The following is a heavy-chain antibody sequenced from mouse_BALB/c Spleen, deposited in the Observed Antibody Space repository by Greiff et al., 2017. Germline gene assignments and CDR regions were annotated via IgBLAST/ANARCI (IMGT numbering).Heavy chain of an antibody. CDR2: IDTSDSYT. J-gene: IGHJ4*01. CDR1: GYTFTDYW. Sequence: QVQLQQPGAELVMPGASVKMSCKASGYTFTDYWMHWVKQRPGQGLEWIGAIDTSDSYTSYNQKFKGKATLTVDESSSTAYMQLSSLTSEDSAVYYCARVYYDLYYYAMDYWGQGTSVTVSS. D-gene: IGHD2-4*01. CDR3: ARVYYDLYYYAMDY. V-gene: IGHV1-69*01.